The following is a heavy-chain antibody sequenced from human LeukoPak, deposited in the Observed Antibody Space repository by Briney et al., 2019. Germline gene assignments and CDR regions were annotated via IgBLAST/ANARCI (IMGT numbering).Heavy chain of an antibody. CDR2: ISSTSITM. CDR1: GFTFSPYS. J-gene: IGHJ6*02. V-gene: IGHV3-48*02. D-gene: IGHD4-17*01. Sequence: GGFLRLSCAASGFTFSPYSMNWVRQAPGKGLEWVSYISSTSITMFYADSVKGRFTISRDNARNSLYLQMNSLRDEDTALYYCARDRRYYGDYYFYGLDVWGQGTTVTVSS. CDR3: ARDRRYYGDYYFYGLDV.